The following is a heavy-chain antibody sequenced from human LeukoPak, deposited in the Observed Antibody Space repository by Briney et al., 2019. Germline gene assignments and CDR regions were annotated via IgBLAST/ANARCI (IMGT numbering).Heavy chain of an antibody. J-gene: IGHJ6*02. V-gene: IGHV1-2*02. CDR2: INPNSGGT. CDR3: ARVETEVRGVAYYYYGMDV. D-gene: IGHD3-10*01. Sequence: ASVTVSCTSSGYTFTVYYMHWVRQAPGQGLEWMGWINPNSGGTNYAQKFQGRVTMTRDTSISTAYMELSRLRSDDTAVYYCARVETEVRGVAYYYYGMDVWGQGTTVTVSS. CDR1: GYTFTVYY.